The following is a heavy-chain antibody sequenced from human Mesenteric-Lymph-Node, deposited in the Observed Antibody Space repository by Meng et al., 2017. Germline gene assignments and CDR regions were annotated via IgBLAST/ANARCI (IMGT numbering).Heavy chain of an antibody. D-gene: IGHD2-15*01. CDR2: LIPMFVTI. CDR1: GDTFINYA. Sequence: SVKVSCKASGDTFINYAISWVRQAPGQGLEWVGGLIPMFVTINYAQKLQGRVTVTTDQSTTTAYMELSSLRSEDTALYYCAVGYCTAGSCYSSRTHHFGLDVWGQGTTVTVSS. V-gene: IGHV1-69*05. J-gene: IGHJ6*02. CDR3: AVGYCTAGSCYSSRTHHFGLDV.